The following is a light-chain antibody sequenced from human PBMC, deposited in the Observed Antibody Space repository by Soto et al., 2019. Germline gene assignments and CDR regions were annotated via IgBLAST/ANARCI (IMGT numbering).Light chain of an antibody. J-gene: IGLJ1*01. CDR1: ISDVGGYDY. CDR3: SSYAGNNNYV. CDR2: DVT. V-gene: IGLV2-8*01. Sequence: QSVLTQPLSASGSPGQSVSISCTGTISDVGGYDYVSWYQQHPGKAPKVMIYDVTKRPSGVPDRFSGSKSGNTASLSVSGLQAEDEADYYCSSYAGNNNYVFGTGTNVTV.